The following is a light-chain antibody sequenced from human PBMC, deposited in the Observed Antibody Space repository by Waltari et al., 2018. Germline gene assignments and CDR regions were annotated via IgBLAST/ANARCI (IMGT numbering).Light chain of an antibody. CDR2: DAV. V-gene: IGKV3-11*01. CDR1: QRVGNL. CDR3: QQRSRLSRIT. Sequence: VLTQSPASLSLSPGEAATLSFRASQRVGNLLAWYQHRPGQAPRPLIYDAVKSATGIPDGFSGSGSGTDFTLSITTLAPEDFGLYYCQQRSRLSRITFGLGTRLDIK. J-gene: IGKJ5*01.